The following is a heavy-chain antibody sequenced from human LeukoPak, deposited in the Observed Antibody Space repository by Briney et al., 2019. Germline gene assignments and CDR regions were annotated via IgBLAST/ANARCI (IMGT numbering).Heavy chain of an antibody. Sequence: SETLSLTCTVSGGSISSTSFYWVWIRQPPGMGLVWIGNIYYSGSTYYNPSIESRVIISVDVSNNLFSLKLSFVTAADTAVYYCAGEIYSSGWYCDYWGQGNLVTVSS. CDR3: AGEIYSSGWYCDY. V-gene: IGHV4-39*02. D-gene: IGHD6-19*01. CDR2: IYYSGST. J-gene: IGHJ4*02. CDR1: GGSISSTSFY.